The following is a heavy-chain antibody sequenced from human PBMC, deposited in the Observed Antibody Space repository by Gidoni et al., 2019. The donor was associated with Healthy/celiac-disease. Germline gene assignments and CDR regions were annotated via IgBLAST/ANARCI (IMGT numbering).Heavy chain of an antibody. J-gene: IGHJ6*02. Sequence: EVQLVESGGGLVQPGSSLRLSCAASGFPFADYAMPWVRQAPGKGLEWVSVISWNSGSIGYADSVKGRFTISRDNAKNSLYLQMNSLRAEDTALYYCAKDMGPAYYYYGMDVWGQGTTVTVSS. CDR3: AKDMGPAYYYYGMDV. CDR2: ISWNSGSI. CDR1: GFPFADYA. V-gene: IGHV3-9*01. D-gene: IGHD2-2*01.